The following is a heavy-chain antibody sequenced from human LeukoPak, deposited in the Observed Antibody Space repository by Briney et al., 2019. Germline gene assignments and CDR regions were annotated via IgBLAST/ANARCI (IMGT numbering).Heavy chain of an antibody. CDR3: ARVYTYDSSGYCDY. CDR1: GFTFSSYG. J-gene: IGHJ4*02. V-gene: IGHV3-33*01. D-gene: IGHD3-22*01. Sequence: GGSLRLSCAASGFTFSSYGMHWVRQAPGKGLEWVAVIWYDGSNKYYADSVKGRCTISRDNSKNTLYLQMNSLRAEDTAVYYCARVYTYDSSGYCDYWGQGTLVTVSS. CDR2: IWYDGSNK.